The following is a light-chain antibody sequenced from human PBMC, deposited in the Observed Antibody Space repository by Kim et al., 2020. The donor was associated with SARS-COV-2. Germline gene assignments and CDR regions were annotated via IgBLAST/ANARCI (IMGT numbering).Light chain of an antibody. Sequence: EVVLTQSPDTLSLSPGDTATLSCRPSPTVSSSSVAWYQQKPGQAPGLVIYGTSNRASGIPDRFSGSGSGTDFTLTINRLEPEDFAVYYCQYYGASPYTFGQGTKLEI. J-gene: IGKJ2*01. V-gene: IGKV3-20*01. CDR2: GTS. CDR1: PTVSSSS. CDR3: QYYGASPYT.